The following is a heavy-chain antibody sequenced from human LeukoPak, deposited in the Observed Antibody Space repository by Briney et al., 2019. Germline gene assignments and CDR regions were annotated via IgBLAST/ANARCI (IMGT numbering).Heavy chain of an antibody. Sequence: GGSLRLSCAAFGFTFDDYWMNWVRQTPGKGLEWVAIIKQDGSEKFYVDSVKGRFIISRDNAKNSLTLQMNSVRDEDTGVYYCVTGRGDLWGQGTLVSVSS. CDR2: IKQDGSEK. CDR3: VTGRGDL. J-gene: IGHJ5*02. V-gene: IGHV3-7*01. CDR1: GFTFDDYW.